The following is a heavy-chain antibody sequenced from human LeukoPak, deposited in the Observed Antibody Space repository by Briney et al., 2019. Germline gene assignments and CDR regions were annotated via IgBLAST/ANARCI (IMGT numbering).Heavy chain of an antibody. D-gene: IGHD3-22*01. J-gene: IGHJ4*02. CDR3: AREGYYYDSSGYYATD. V-gene: IGHV4-39*07. CDR1: GGSISSSSYY. Sequence: SETLSLTCTVSGGSISSSSYYWGWIRQPPGKGLEWIGSIYYSGSTYYNPSLKSRVTISVDTSKNQFSLKLSSVTAADTAVYYCAREGYYYDSSGYYATDWGQGTLVTVSS. CDR2: IYYSGST.